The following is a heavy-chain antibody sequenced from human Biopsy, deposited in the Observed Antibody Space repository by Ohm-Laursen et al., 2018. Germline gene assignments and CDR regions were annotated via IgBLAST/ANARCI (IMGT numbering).Heavy chain of an antibody. J-gene: IGHJ5*02. D-gene: IGHD3-10*01. CDR3: ARADPPLFYYGSGSSNWFDP. CDR1: GYTFTGYY. Sequence: ASVKVSCKASGYTFTGYYMHWVRQAPGQGLEWMGWMNPDSGNTGYAQNFQGKVTMTRNTSISTAYMELSSLRSEDTAVYFCARADPPLFYYGSGSSNWFDPWGQGTLVTVSS. V-gene: IGHV1-8*02. CDR2: MNPDSGNT.